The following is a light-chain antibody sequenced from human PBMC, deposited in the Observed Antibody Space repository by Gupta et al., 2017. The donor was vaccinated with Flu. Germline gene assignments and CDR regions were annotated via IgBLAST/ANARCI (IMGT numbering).Light chain of an antibody. CDR2: LGS. V-gene: IGKV2-28*01. CDR3: MQTLQTPYT. J-gene: IGKJ2*01. Sequence: ISCRSSQILLHRNSYHYLDWYLQKPGQSPQLLVYLGSSRASGVPDRFSGSGSGTDFTLKISRVETEDVGVYYCMQTLQTPYTFGQGTKLEIK. CDR1: QILLHRNSYHY.